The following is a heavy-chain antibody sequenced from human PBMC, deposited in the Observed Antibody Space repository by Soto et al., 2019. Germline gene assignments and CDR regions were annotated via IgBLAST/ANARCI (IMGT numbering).Heavy chain of an antibody. CDR2: ISGSGGST. D-gene: IGHD2-2*01. CDR1: GFTFSSYA. V-gene: IGHV3-23*01. CDR3: AKEGPAAMLDYYYGMDV. J-gene: IGHJ6*02. Sequence: LRLSCAASGFTFSSYAMSWVRQAPGKGLEWVSAISGSGGSTYYADSVKGRFTISRDNSKNTLYLQMNSLRAEDTAVYYCAKEGPAAMLDYYYGMDVWGQGTTVTVSS.